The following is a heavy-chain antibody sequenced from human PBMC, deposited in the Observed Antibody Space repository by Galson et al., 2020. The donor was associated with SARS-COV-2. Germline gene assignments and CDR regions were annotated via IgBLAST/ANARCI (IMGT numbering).Heavy chain of an antibody. D-gene: IGHD6-13*01. V-gene: IGHV1-18*01. Sequence: GESLKISCKASGYTFTSYGISWVRQAPGQGLEWMGWISAYNGNTNYAQKLQGRVTMTTDTSTSTAYMELRSLRSDDTAVYYCAREAAAGTRDAFDIWGQGTMVTVSS. CDR3: AREAAAGTRDAFDI. CDR1: GYTFTSYG. CDR2: ISAYNGNT. J-gene: IGHJ3*02.